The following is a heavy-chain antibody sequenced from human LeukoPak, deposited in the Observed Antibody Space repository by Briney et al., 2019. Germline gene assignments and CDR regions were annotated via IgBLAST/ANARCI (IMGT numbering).Heavy chain of an antibody. Sequence: LSGGSLRLSCAASGSTFSSYDMHWVRQAPGKGLEWVALIWYDGSNKNYADSVKGRFTISRDNSKNTLFLQMNSLRAEDTAVYYCAREASDAFDIWGQGTMVTVSS. J-gene: IGHJ3*02. V-gene: IGHV3-33*01. CDR1: GSTFSSYD. CDR2: IWYDGSNK. CDR3: AREASDAFDI.